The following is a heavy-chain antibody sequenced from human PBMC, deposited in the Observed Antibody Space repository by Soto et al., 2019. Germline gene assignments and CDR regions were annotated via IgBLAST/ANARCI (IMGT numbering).Heavy chain of an antibody. CDR1: GFNFRGVT. D-gene: IGHD6-25*01. CDR3: AREPWGYSGSAKHFDY. V-gene: IGHV3-30-3*01. Sequence: QVHLVESGGGVVQPGGSLRLSCAASGFNFRGVTMHWVRQAPDKGLEWLSVISYAGDYKNYADSVRGRISISRDNSKNTLFLQMNSLRPDDTAVYFCAREPWGYSGSAKHFDYWGQGSLVIVSS. J-gene: IGHJ4*02. CDR2: ISYAGDYK.